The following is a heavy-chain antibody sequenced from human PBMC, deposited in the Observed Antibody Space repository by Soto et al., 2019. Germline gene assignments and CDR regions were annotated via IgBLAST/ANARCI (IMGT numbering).Heavy chain of an antibody. V-gene: IGHV3-48*01. CDR3: ARRCSDNNCYSFYIFDF. D-gene: IGHD2-15*01. CDR1: GFNFSSYS. CDR2: ISSSSSSTI. J-gene: IGHJ4*02. Sequence: GGSLRLSCAASGFNFSSYSMNWVRQAPGKGLEWVSYISSSSSSTIYYADSVKGRFTISRDNAKNSLYLQMNSLRAEDTAVYYCARRCSDNNCYSFYIFDFWGQGAQVTVSS.